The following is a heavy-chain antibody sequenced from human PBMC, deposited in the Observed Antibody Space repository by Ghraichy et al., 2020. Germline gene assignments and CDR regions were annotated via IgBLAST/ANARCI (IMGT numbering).Heavy chain of an antibody. CDR2: VSWDGGST. CDR3: AKGIGVLYYDGMDV. V-gene: IGHV3-43*01. D-gene: IGHD3-16*01. J-gene: IGHJ6*02. Sequence: ETLRLSCAASGFTFDDCTMHWVRQAPGKGLEWVSLVSWDGGSTFYADSVKGRFTISRDNTGNSLYLQMNSLRTDDTALYFCAKGIGVLYYDGMDVWGQGTTVTVSS. CDR1: GFTFDDCT.